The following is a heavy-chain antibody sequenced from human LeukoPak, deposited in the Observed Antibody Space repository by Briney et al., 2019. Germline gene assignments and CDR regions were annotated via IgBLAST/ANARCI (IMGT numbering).Heavy chain of an antibody. V-gene: IGHV3-7*01. J-gene: IGHJ4*02. CDR3: AREVTVSPPPRDY. CDR1: GFTFGSCW. CDR2: INQDGSQK. Sequence: GGSLRLSCAASGFTFGSCWMNWVRQTPGKGLEWVANINQDGSQKFYVDSVKGRFTISRDNANNSLYLQMNSLRAEDTAVYYCAREVTVSPPPRDYWGQGTLVTVSS. D-gene: IGHD4-17*01.